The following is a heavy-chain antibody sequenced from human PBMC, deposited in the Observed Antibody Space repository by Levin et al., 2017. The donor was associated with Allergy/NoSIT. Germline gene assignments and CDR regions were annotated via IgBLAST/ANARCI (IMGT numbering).Heavy chain of an antibody. CDR3: AREPPYDSSGSPVPNSVWFDY. J-gene: IGHJ4*02. CDR2: INSNSGGT. D-gene: IGHD3-22*01. V-gene: IGHV1-2*02. CDR1: GYTFTGYY. Sequence: GASVKVSCKASGYTFTGYYIHWVRQAPGQGLEWMGWINSNSGGTNYAQKFQGRVSMTRDTSISTVYMEVTRLRSDDTAIYYCAREPPYDSSGSPVPNSVWFDYWGQGTLVTVSS.